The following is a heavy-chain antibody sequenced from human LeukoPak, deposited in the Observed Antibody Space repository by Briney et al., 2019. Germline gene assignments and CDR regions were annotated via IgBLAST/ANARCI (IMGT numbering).Heavy chain of an antibody. Sequence: GGSLRLSCAASGFTFSGSAMHWVRQASGKGLEWVGRIRSKVNNYATAYAASVKGRFTISRDDSKNTAYLQMNSLKIEDTAVYFCSSGGYCTSTSCYGENWGQGTLVTVSS. CDR1: GFTFSGSA. J-gene: IGHJ4*02. V-gene: IGHV3-73*01. D-gene: IGHD2-2*01. CDR3: SSGGYCTSTSCYGEN. CDR2: IRSKVNNYAT.